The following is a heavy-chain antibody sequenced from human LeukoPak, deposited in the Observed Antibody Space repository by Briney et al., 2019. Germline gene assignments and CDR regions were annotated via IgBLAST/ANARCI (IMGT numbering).Heavy chain of an antibody. CDR1: GGSISSGSYY. D-gene: IGHD4-17*01. Sequence: SQTLSLTCTVSGGSISSGSYYWSWIRQPAGKGLEWIGRIYSSGSTNYNPSLKSRVTISVDTSKNQFSLKLSSVTAADTAVYYCARGRTTVNRLDYWGQGTLVTVSS. CDR3: ARGRTTVNRLDY. J-gene: IGHJ4*02. V-gene: IGHV4-61*02. CDR2: IYSSGST.